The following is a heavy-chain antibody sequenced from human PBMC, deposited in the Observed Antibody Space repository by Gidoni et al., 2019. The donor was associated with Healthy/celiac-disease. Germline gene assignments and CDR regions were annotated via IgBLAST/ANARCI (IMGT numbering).Heavy chain of an antibody. Sequence: QVQLVESGGGVVQPGRSLRLSCAASGCTFSSYGMHWVRQAPGKGLEWLAVISYDGSNKYYADSVKGRFTISRDNSKNTLYLQMNSLRAEDTAVYYCAKDQGGATSDYWGQGTLVTVSS. CDR2: ISYDGSNK. J-gene: IGHJ4*02. V-gene: IGHV3-30*18. CDR3: AKDQGGATSDY. CDR1: GCTFSSYG. D-gene: IGHD1-26*01.